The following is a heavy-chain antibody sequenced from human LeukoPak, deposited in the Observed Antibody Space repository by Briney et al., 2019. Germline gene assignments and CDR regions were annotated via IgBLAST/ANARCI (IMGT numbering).Heavy chain of an antibody. J-gene: IGHJ4*02. Sequence: PGGSLRLSCAASGVTVSNDFMSWVRQAPGKGLEWVSVIYGGGSTYYADSVKGRFTISRDTSKNTLCLQMNSLRAEDTAVYYCASWPGGWYGEDSWGQGTLVTVSS. CDR1: GVTVSNDF. CDR3: ASWPGGWYGEDS. D-gene: IGHD6-19*01. CDR2: IYGGGST. V-gene: IGHV3-53*01.